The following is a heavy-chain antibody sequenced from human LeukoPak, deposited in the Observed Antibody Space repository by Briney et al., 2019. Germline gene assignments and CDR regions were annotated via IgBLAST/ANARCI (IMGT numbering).Heavy chain of an antibody. Sequence: GASVKVSCKASGYTFTSYGISWVRQAPGQGLEWMGWINPNSGGTNYAQKFQGRVTMTRDTSISTAYMELSRLRSDDTAVYYCASLEGIAFGGVIVNYYWGQGTLVTVSS. CDR2: INPNSGGT. D-gene: IGHD3-16*02. V-gene: IGHV1-2*02. CDR3: ASLEGIAFGGVIVNYY. J-gene: IGHJ4*02. CDR1: GYTFTSYG.